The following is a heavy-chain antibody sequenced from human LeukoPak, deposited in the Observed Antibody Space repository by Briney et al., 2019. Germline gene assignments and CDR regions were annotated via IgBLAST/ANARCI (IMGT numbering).Heavy chain of an antibody. Sequence: SETLSLTCAVSGYSISGGYYWGWIRQPPGRGLEWIGSIYHTASTYYNPSLQSRVTMSVDTSKNQFSLKVNSVTAADTAVYYCARGRSGYGGNSGIACFDYWGQGTQVTVSS. D-gene: IGHD4-23*01. J-gene: IGHJ4*02. CDR2: IYHTAST. CDR1: GYSISGGYY. CDR3: ARGRSGYGGNSGIACFDY. V-gene: IGHV4-38-2*01.